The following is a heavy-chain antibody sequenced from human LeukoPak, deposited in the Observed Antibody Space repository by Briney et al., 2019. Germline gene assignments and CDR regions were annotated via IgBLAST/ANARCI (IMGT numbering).Heavy chain of an antibody. J-gene: IGHJ6*03. CDR3: ARGGIAVAGLPYYYMDV. V-gene: IGHV4-59*01. Sequence: PSETLSLTCTVSGGSISSYYWSWLRQPPGKGLEWIGYIYYSGSTNYNPSLKSRVTISVDTSKNQFSLKLSSVTAADTAVYYRARGGIAVAGLPYYYMDVWGKGTTVTVSS. CDR2: IYYSGST. D-gene: IGHD6-19*01. CDR1: GGSISSYY.